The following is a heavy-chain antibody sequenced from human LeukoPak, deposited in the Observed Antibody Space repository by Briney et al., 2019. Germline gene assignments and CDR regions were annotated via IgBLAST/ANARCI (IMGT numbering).Heavy chain of an antibody. Sequence: GGSLRLSCAASGFTFSSYAMSWVRQAPGKGLEWVSAISGSGGSTYYADSVKGRFTISRDNSKNTLYLQMNGLRAEDTAVYYCAKGSEWELLQSFFDYWGQGTLVTVSS. CDR3: AKGSEWELLQSFFDY. D-gene: IGHD1-26*01. CDR2: ISGSGGST. J-gene: IGHJ4*02. V-gene: IGHV3-23*01. CDR1: GFTFSSYA.